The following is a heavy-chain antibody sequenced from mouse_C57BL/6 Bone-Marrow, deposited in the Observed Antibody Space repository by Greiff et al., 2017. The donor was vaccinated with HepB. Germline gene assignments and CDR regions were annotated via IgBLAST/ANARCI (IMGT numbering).Heavy chain of an antibody. CDR2: ISSGGSYT. V-gene: IGHV5-6*01. CDR3: ARLWDY. CDR1: GFTFSSYG. D-gene: IGHD1-1*02. Sequence: EVQVVESGGDLVKPGGSLKLSCAASGFTFSSYGMSWVRQTPDKRLEWVATISSGGSYTYYPDSVKGRFTISRDNAKNTLYLQMSSLKSEDTAMYYCARLWDYWGQGTTLTVSS. J-gene: IGHJ2*01.